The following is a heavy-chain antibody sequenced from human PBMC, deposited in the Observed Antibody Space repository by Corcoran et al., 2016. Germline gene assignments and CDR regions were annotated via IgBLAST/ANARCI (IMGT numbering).Heavy chain of an antibody. Sequence: EVQLVESRGGLVQPGGSLRPSCAASGFPFRDDSMHWVRQAPGKAHEWVSYISSSSSTIQYASAVKGRYTISRDNAWDSLYLQMNSLRVEYTAVYYCARRCSGASCYFDNWGQGTLVTVSS. CDR3: ARRCSGASCYFDN. CDR2: ISSSSSTI. V-gene: IGHV3-48*01. CDR1: GFPFRDDS. D-gene: IGHD2-15*01. J-gene: IGHJ4*02.